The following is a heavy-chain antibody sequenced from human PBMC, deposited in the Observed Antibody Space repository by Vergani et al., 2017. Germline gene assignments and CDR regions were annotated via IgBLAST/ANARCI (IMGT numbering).Heavy chain of an antibody. J-gene: IGHJ4*02. Sequence: EVQLLESGGGLVQPGGSLRLSCAASGFTFSSYAMSWVRQAPGKGLEWVSAISGSGGSTYYADSVKGRFTISRDNSKNTVYLQMNSLIAEDTAVYYCAKEPPTDIAAAGTGDYWGQGTLVTVSS. D-gene: IGHD6-13*01. CDR3: AKEPPTDIAAAGTGDY. V-gene: IGHV3-23*01. CDR1: GFTFSSYA. CDR2: ISGSGGST.